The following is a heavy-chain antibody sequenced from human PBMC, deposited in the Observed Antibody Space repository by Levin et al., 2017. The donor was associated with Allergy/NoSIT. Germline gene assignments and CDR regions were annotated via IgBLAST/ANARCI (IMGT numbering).Heavy chain of an antibody. CDR2: INHSGST. V-gene: IGHV4-34*01. CDR3: AGGVGNPSWGGDY. D-gene: IGHD7-27*01. J-gene: IGHJ4*02. CDR1: GGSFSGYY. Sequence: SQTLSLTCAVYGGSFSGYYWSWIRQPPGKGLEWIGEINHSGSTNYNPSLKSRVTISVDTSKNQFSLKLSSVTAADTAVYYCAGGVGNPSWGGDYWGQGTLVTVSS.